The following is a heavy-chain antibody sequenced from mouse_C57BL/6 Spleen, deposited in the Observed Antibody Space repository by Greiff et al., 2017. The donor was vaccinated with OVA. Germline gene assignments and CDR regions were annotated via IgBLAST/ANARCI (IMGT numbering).Heavy chain of an antibody. D-gene: IGHD2-5*01. V-gene: IGHV5-16*01. CDR2: INYDGSST. J-gene: IGHJ2*01. Sequence: EVKLMESEGGLVQPGSSMKLSCTASGFTFSDYYMAWVRQVPEKGLEWVANINYDGSSTYYLDSLKSRFIISRDNAKNILYLQMSSLKSEDTATYYCARDYYSNRGYFDYWGQGTTLTVSS. CDR1: GFTFSDYY. CDR3: ARDYYSNRGYFDY.